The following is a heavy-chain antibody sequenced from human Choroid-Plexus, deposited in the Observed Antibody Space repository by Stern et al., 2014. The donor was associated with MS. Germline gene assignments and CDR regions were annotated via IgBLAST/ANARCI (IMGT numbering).Heavy chain of an antibody. V-gene: IGHV3-30*18. Sequence: VQLVESGGGVAQPGRPLILSCAASGFTFSNFGMHWVRQAPGKGLEWVALISDDGSDKYYADSVKGRFTSLRDNSKNTLYMHMNSLRAEDTAVYYCAKDRQWSTYFFDYWGQGSLVTVSS. CDR3: AKDRQWSTYFFDY. CDR1: GFTFSNFG. J-gene: IGHJ4*02. CDR2: ISDDGSDK. D-gene: IGHD2-15*01.